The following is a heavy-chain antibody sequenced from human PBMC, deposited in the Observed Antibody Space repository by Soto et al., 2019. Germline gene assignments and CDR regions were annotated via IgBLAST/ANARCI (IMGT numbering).Heavy chain of an antibody. V-gene: IGHV3-15*01. CDR3: TTVRIAARDYFDY. J-gene: IGHJ4*02. Sequence: GGSLRLSCAASGFTFSNAWMSWVRQAPGKGLEWVGRIKSKTDGGTTDYAAPVKGRFTISRDDSKNTLYLQMNSLKTEDTAVYYCTTVRIAARDYFDYWGQGTLVTVSS. CDR2: IKSKTDGGTT. D-gene: IGHD6-6*01. CDR1: GFTFSNAW.